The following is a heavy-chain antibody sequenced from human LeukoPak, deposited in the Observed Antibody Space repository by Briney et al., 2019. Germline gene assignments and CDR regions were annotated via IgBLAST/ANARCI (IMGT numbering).Heavy chain of an antibody. CDR2: IYHSGST. D-gene: IGHD6-19*01. Sequence: SETLSLTCAVSGGSISSSNWWSWVRQPPGKGLEWIGEIYHSGSTNYNPSLKSRVTISVDKSKNQFSLKLSSVTAADTAVYYCASVPNSSGWYLNDAFDIWGQGTTVTVSS. J-gene: IGHJ3*02. CDR3: ASVPNSSGWYLNDAFDI. CDR1: GGSISSSNW. V-gene: IGHV4-4*02.